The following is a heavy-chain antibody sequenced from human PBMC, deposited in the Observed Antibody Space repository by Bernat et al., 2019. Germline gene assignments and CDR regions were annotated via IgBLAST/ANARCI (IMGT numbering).Heavy chain of an antibody. Sequence: QVQLVESGGGVVQPGGSLRLSCAASGFTFSSYGMHWVRQAPGKGLEWVAVISYDGNNKYYADSVEGRFTVSRDSSRNTLYLQMNDLREEDTAMYYCAKYIASGRARYYDMDVWGQGTTVTVSS. CDR3: AKYIASGRARYYDMDV. V-gene: IGHV3-30*18. CDR2: ISYDGNNK. CDR1: GFTFSSYG. D-gene: IGHD5/OR15-5a*01. J-gene: IGHJ6*02.